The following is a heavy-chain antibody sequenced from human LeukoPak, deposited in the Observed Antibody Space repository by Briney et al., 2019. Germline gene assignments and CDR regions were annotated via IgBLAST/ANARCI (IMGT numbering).Heavy chain of an antibody. Sequence: GGSLRLSCAASGFTFSSYAMHWVRQPLGKGLEWVAVMSYDGFNKYYADSVKGRFTISRDNSKNTLYLQMNSLRAEDTAVYYCAKTKGYSYGYYFDYWGQGTLVTVSS. CDR2: MSYDGFNK. CDR3: AKTKGYSYGYYFDY. V-gene: IGHV3-30*18. CDR1: GFTFSSYA. J-gene: IGHJ4*02. D-gene: IGHD5-18*01.